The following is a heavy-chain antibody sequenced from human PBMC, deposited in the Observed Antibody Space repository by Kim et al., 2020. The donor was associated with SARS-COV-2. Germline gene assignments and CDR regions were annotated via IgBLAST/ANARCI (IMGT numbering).Heavy chain of an antibody. CDR3: ARAIAKNWFDP. CDR2: T. Sequence: TNCSPSLKSRVTISVDTSKNQFSLKLSSVTAADTAVYYCARAIAKNWFDPWGQGTLVTVSS. J-gene: IGHJ5*02. V-gene: IGHV4-59*12. D-gene: IGHD2-2*02.